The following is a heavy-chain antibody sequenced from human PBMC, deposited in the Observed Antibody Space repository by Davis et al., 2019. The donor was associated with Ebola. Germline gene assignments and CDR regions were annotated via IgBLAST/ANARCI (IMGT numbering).Heavy chain of an antibody. CDR3: ARGGGSYSLGY. CDR1: GYTFTSYY. CDR2: INPSGGST. D-gene: IGHD1-26*01. Sequence: ASVKVSCKASGYTFTSYYMHWVRQAPGQGLEWMGIINPSGGSTSYAQKFQGRVTMTTDTSTSTAYMELRSLRSDDTAVYYCARGGGSYSLGYWGQGTLVTVSS. J-gene: IGHJ4*02. V-gene: IGHV1-46*01.